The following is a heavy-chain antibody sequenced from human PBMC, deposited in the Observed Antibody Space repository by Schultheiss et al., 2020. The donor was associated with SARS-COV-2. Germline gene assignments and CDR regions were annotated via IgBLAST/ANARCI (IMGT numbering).Heavy chain of an antibody. CDR2: IYTSGST. CDR3: ARADANYYDSSGAIDY. J-gene: IGHJ4*02. D-gene: IGHD3-22*01. CDR1: GGSISSGGYY. Sequence: SETLSLTCTVSGGSISSGGYYWSWIRQPAGKGLEWIGRIYTSGSTNYNPSLKSRVTMSVDTSKNQFSLKLSSVTAADTAVYYCARADANYYDSSGAIDYWGQGTLVTVSS. V-gene: IGHV4-61*02.